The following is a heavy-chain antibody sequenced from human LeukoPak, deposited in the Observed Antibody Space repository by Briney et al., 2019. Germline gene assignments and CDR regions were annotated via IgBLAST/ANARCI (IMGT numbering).Heavy chain of an antibody. CDR1: GSTFSSYA. CDR2: ISYDGSNK. CDR3: ARVEALYNSGSVWAY. Sequence: GGSLRLSCAASGSTFSSYAMNWVRQAPGKGLEWVAVISYDGSNKYYADSVKGRFTISRDDSKNTLYLQMNSLRAEDTAVYYCARVEALYNSGSVWAYWGQGTLVTVSS. D-gene: IGHD3-10*01. J-gene: IGHJ4*02. V-gene: IGHV3-30*04.